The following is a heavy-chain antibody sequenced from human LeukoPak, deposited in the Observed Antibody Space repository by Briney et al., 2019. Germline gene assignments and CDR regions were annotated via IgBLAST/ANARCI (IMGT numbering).Heavy chain of an antibody. D-gene: IGHD6-13*01. CDR2: IYPDDSDT. CDR1: GYTFSSYW. J-gene: IGHJ4*02. CDR3: ARATKQQLVPTN. V-gene: IGHV5-51*01. Sequence: GESLKISCKGSGYTFSSYWIGWVRQMPGKGLEWMGIIYPDDSDTRYSPSFQGQVTISADKSISTAYLQWSSLKASDTAMYYCARATKQQLVPTNWGQGTLVTVSS.